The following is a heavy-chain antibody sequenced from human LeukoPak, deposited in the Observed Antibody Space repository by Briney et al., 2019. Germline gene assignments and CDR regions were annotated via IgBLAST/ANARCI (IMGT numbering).Heavy chain of an antibody. V-gene: IGHV4-59*01. CDR2: IYYSGST. CDR3: ARISSSWFLREYYFDY. D-gene: IGHD6-13*01. Sequence: SETLSLTCTVSGGSISSYYWSWIRQPPGKGLEWIGYIYYSGSTNYNPSLKSRVTISVDTSKNQFSLKLSSVTAADTAVYYCARISSSWFLREYYFDYWGQGTLVTVSS. J-gene: IGHJ4*02. CDR1: GGSISSYY.